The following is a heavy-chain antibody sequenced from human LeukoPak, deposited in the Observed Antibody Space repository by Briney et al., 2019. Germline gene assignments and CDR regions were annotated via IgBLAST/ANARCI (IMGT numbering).Heavy chain of an antibody. CDR3: ARMEVGGATTATGVGVIYYFDY. CDR2: ISYDGSNK. CDR1: GFTFSSYA. V-gene: IGHV3-30*04. Sequence: PGGSLRLSCAASGFTFSSYAMHWVRQAPGKGLEWVAVISYDGSNKYYADSVKGRFTISRDNSKNTLYLQMNSLRAEDTAVYYCARMEVGGATTATGVGVIYYFDYWGQGTLVTVSS. J-gene: IGHJ4*02. D-gene: IGHD1-26*01.